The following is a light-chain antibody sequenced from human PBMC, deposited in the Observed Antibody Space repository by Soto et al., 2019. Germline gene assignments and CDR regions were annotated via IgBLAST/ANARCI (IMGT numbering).Light chain of an antibody. CDR3: GTWHSSLSTVV. Sequence: QSVLTQPPSVSAAPGQKVTISCSGSSSNIGGYYVSWYQQFPGTAPKLLIYDSVQRPSGIPDRFSGSKSGTSATLGITGLQTGDEADYYCGTWHSSLSTVVLGGGTMVTVL. CDR1: SSNIGGYY. J-gene: IGLJ2*01. V-gene: IGLV1-51*01. CDR2: DSV.